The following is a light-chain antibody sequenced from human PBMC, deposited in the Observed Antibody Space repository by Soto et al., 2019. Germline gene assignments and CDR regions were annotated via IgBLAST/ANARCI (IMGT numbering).Light chain of an antibody. CDR3: QQYGSSPT. CDR2: GAS. CDR1: QSVSSSY. V-gene: IGKV3-20*01. J-gene: IGKJ1*01. Sequence: EIVLTQSPGTLSLSPGERATLSCRASQSVSSSYLAWYQQKPGQAPRLLIYGASSRATGIPDRFGGSGSGTVFTLTISRLEPEDFAVYYCQQYGSSPTFGQGTKVEIK.